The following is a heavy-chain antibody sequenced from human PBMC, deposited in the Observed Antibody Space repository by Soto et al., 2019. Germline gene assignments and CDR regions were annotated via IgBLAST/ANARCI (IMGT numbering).Heavy chain of an antibody. CDR2: IYSGGST. J-gene: IGHJ5*02. CDR3: ARDRSFDP. Sequence: QVQLVESGGGVVQPGRSLRLSCAASGFTFSSYGMHWVRQAPGKGLEWVSVIYSGGSTYYADSVKGRFTISRDNSKNTLYLQMNSLRAEDTAVYYCARDRSFDPWGQGTLVTVSS. V-gene: IGHV3-NL1*01. CDR1: GFTFSSYG.